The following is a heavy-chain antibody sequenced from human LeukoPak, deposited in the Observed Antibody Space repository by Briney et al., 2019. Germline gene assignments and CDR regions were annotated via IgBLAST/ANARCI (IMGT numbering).Heavy chain of an antibody. CDR3: AKAIGYSYGSYYYMDV. CDR2: ISGSGGST. D-gene: IGHD5-18*01. V-gene: IGHV3-23*01. Sequence: GGSLRLSCAASGFTFSNYDMSWARQAPGEGLEWLSTISGSGGSTYYADSVTGRFTISRDNSRDTLYLQMSSLRAADTAVYSCAKAIGYSYGSYYYMDVWGKGTTVTVSS. J-gene: IGHJ6*03. CDR1: GFTFSNYD.